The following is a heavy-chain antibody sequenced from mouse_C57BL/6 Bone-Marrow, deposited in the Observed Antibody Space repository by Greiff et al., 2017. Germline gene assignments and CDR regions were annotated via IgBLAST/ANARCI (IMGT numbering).Heavy chain of an antibody. V-gene: IGHV1-82*01. D-gene: IGHD2-2*01. CDR3: ARGGYDAWFAY. CDR1: GYAFSSSW. CDR2: IYPGDGDT. Sequence: QVQLQQSGPELVKPGASVKISCKASGYAFSSSWMNWVKQRPGKGLEWIGRIYPGDGDTNYNGKFKGKATLTADKSSSTAYMQRSSLTSEDAAVYFCARGGYDAWFAYWGKGTLVTVSA. J-gene: IGHJ3*01.